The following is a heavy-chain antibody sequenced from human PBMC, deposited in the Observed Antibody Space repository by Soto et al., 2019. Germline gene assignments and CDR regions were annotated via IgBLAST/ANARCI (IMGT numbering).Heavy chain of an antibody. CDR3: VKGEYYYDSSGYYPFDY. V-gene: IGHV3-64D*06. Sequence: CSASGFTFSIYAMHWVRQAPGKGLEYVSSISTNGGSTDYADSVKGRFTISRDNSKNTVYLQMSSLRVEDTAVYYCVKGEYYYDSSGYYPFDYWGQGTRVTVSS. J-gene: IGHJ4*02. CDR1: GFTFSIYA. CDR2: ISTNGGST. D-gene: IGHD3-22*01.